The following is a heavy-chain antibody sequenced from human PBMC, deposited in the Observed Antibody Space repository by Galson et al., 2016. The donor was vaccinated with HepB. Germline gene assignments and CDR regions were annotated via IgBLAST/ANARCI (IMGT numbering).Heavy chain of an antibody. J-gene: IGHJ5*02. V-gene: IGHV3-30-3*01. CDR2: ISFDGSNN. CDR3: ARGGASCSGGSCYFWFDP. Sequence: SLRLSCAASGFTFSSYAMHWVRQAPGKGLEWVAVISFDGSNNFYADSVKGRFTISRDNAKNSLYLQMNSLRAEDTAVYYCARGGASCSGGSCYFWFDPWGQGTPVTVSS. CDR1: GFTFSSYA. D-gene: IGHD2-15*01.